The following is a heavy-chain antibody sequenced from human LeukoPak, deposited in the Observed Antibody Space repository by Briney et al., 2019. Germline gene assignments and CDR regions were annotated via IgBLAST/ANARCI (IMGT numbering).Heavy chain of an antibody. J-gene: IGHJ4*02. D-gene: IGHD4-17*01. CDR2: IKQDGSEK. V-gene: IGHV3-7*01. CDR1: GFTFSSYW. CDR3: ARGDYGDAQSVD. Sequence: PGGSLRLSCAASGFTFSSYWMSWVRQAPGKGLEWVANIKQDGSEKYHVDSVKGRFTISGDNAKNSLYLQMNSLRAEDTAVYYCARGDYGDAQSVDWGQGTLVTVSS.